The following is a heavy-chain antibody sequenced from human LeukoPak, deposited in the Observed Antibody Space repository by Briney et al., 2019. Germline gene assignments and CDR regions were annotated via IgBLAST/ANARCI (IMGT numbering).Heavy chain of an antibody. V-gene: IGHV4-39*01. Sequence: SETLSLTCAVSGGSISSISSNNWAWIRQPPGKGLELIAAIHYSGSTYYNPSFMSRVTISVDTSKNQFSLKLRSLTATDTAVYYCARLPTGYPNWFDTWGQGILVTVSS. D-gene: IGHD5-18*01. CDR2: IHYSGST. CDR3: ARLPTGYPNWFDT. J-gene: IGHJ5*02. CDR1: GGSISSISSNN.